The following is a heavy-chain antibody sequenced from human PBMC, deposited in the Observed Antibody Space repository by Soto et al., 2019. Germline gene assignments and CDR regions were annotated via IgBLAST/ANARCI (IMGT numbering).Heavy chain of an antibody. V-gene: IGHV3-74*01. CDR1: GFTFSSYW. J-gene: IGHJ5*02. D-gene: IGHD3-9*01. CDR2: INSDGSST. Sequence: PEGSLRLSCAASGFTFSSYWMHWVRQAPGKGLVWVSRINSDGSSTSYADSVKGRFTISRDNAKNTLYLQLNSLRAEDAAVYYCARGTEMPYDLLTGYYQPKYNLFDPWGQGTLVTVSS. CDR3: ARGTEMPYDLLTGYYQPKYNLFDP.